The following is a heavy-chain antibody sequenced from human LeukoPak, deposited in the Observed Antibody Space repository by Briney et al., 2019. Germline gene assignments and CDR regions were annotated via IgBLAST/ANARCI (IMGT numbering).Heavy chain of an antibody. Sequence: GGSLRLSCAASGFTFSSYSMNWVRQAPGKGLEWVSSISSSSSYIYYADSVKGRFTISRDNAKNSLYLQMNSLRAEDTAVYYCARGIAAAGYFDYWCQGTLVTVSS. CDR3: ARGIAAAGYFDY. CDR2: ISSSSSYI. CDR1: GFTFSSYS. J-gene: IGHJ4*02. V-gene: IGHV3-21*01. D-gene: IGHD6-13*01.